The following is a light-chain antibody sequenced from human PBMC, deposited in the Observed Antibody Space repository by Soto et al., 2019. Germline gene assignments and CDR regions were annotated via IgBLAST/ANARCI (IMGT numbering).Light chain of an antibody. V-gene: IGKV3D-15*01. J-gene: IGKJ5*01. CDR2: GAS. Sequence: EIVMTQSPATLSVSPGERATLSCRASQSVSSNLAWYQQKPGQAPRLLIYGASGRATGVPDRFSGSGSGTDFTLTISGLQSEDFAIYYCQQYSNWPPITFGQGTRLEI. CDR1: QSVSSN. CDR3: QQYSNWPPIT.